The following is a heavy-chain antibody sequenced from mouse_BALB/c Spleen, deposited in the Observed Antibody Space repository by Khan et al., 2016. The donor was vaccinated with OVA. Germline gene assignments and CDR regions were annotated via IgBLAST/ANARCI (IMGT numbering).Heavy chain of an antibody. CDR3: ARDVSRYNYAMDY. V-gene: IGHV3-2*02. CDR2: ISYSGST. J-gene: IGHJ4*01. CDR1: GYSITSDYA. D-gene: IGHD1-1*01. Sequence: EVQLVESGPGLVKPSQSLSLTCTVTGYSITSDYAWNWIRQFPGNKLEWMGYISYSGSTNYNPALKSRISITRDTSKHQFFLQLNSVTTEDTATYYCARDVSRYNYAMDYWGQGTSVTVSS.